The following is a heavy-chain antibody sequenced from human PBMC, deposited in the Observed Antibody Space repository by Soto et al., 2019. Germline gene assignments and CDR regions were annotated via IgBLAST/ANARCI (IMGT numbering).Heavy chain of an antibody. CDR3: ATPGEGSGSYYLH. CDR1: GYTFTSYY. Sequence: QVQLVQSGAEVKKPGASVKVSCKASGYTFTSYYMHWVRQAPGQGLEWMGIINPSGGSTSYAKKFQGRVTMTRDTSTSTVYMELSSLRSEDTAVYYCATPGEGSGSYYLHWGQGTLVTVSS. CDR2: INPSGGST. J-gene: IGHJ4*02. D-gene: IGHD3-10*01. V-gene: IGHV1-46*01.